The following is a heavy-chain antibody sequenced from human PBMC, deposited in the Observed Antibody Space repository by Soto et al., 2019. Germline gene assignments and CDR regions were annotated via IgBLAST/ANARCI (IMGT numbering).Heavy chain of an antibody. CDR1: GYTFSEYY. CDR2: INPSGGRT. Sequence: ASVKVSCKASGYTFSEYYIHWVRQAPGQEFEWMGIINPSGGRTRYAQKFQGRVTMARDTSTSTVYMELSSLRSEDTAVYFCARGTTSSSWYDCWGQGTLVTVSS. J-gene: IGHJ4*02. V-gene: IGHV1-46*01. D-gene: IGHD6-13*01. CDR3: ARGTTSSSWYDC.